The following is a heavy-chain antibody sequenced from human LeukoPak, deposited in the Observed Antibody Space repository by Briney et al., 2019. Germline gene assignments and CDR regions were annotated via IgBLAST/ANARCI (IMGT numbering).Heavy chain of an antibody. CDR1: RFTFSSYT. CDR2: ISANAVST. Sequence: GGSLRLSCADSRFTFSSYTMNWVRPAPGKGLEWVSGISANAVSTYYAHPVKGRFTIYRDNSKNTLYLHMDRLGTEDTAVYYCASMPSTEIYYFYYMDVWGKGTTVTVPS. J-gene: IGHJ6*03. D-gene: IGHD2-2*01. V-gene: IGHV3-23*01. CDR3: ASMPSTEIYYFYYMDV.